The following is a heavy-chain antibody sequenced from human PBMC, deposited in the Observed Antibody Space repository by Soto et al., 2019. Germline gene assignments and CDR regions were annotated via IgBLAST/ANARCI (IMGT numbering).Heavy chain of an antibody. J-gene: IGHJ4*02. CDR1: GYSFTSTY. CDR2: INPAGGTT. V-gene: IGHV1-46*01. D-gene: IGHD2-15*01. Sequence: QVQLVQSGAEVKKPGASVRISCRASGYSFTSTYVHWVRQAPGQGPEWMGIINPAGGTTYYAQKLQGRLTITSDTSTDTVFMDLNDLTSEDTAVYFCALKVVTCYDNWGQGTLVTVSS. CDR3: ALKVVTCYDN.